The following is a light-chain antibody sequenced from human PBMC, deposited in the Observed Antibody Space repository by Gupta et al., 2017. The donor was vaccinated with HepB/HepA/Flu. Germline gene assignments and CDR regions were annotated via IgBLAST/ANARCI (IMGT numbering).Light chain of an antibody. V-gene: IGKV3-15*01. J-gene: IGKJ4*01. Sequence: EVVMTQSPVSLSVSPGETATLSCRASQSVDTNLAWYQQKPGQAPRLLIYGAFHRATGVPARFSGSGSGTDFTLTISSLQSEDFAVYYCQHYNELPLTFGGGTKVDIK. CDR3: QHYNELPLT. CDR2: GAF. CDR1: QSVDTN.